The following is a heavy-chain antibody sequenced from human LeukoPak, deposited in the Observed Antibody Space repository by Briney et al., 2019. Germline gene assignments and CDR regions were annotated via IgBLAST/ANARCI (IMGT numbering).Heavy chain of an antibody. Sequence: GRSLRLSCAASGFTFDDYAMHWARQAPGKGLEWVSGISWNSGSIGYADSVKGRFTISRDNAKNSLYLQMNSLRVEDTALYYCAKDIGIGYYYGMDVWGQGTTVTVSS. CDR2: ISWNSGSI. V-gene: IGHV3-9*01. D-gene: IGHD3-10*01. CDR3: AKDIGIGYYYGMDV. J-gene: IGHJ6*02. CDR1: GFTFDDYA.